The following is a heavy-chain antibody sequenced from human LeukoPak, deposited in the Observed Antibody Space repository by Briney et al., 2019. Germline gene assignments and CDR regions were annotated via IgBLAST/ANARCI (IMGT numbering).Heavy chain of an antibody. CDR3: ARDPPRGYSGHYFDY. CDR1: GYSISSGYY. D-gene: IGHD5-12*01. CDR2: IYHSGST. V-gene: IGHV4-38-2*02. Sequence: PSETLSLTCTVSGYSISSGYYWGWIRQPPGKGLEWIGSIYHSGSTYYNLSLKSRVTISVDTSKNQFSLKLSSVTAADTAVYYCARDPPRGYSGHYFDYWGQGTLVTVSS. J-gene: IGHJ4*02.